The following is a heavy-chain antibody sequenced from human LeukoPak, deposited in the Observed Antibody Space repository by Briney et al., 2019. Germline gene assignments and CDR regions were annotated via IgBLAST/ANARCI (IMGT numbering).Heavy chain of an antibody. V-gene: IGHV3-21*01. CDR1: GFTFSTYS. Sequence: GGSLRLSCAASGFTFSTYSMNWVRQAPGKGLEWVSSISSSSSYIYYADSVKGRFTISRDNAKNSLYLQMNSLRAEDTAVYYCARDPIGGLYYYYMDVRGKGTTVTVSS. D-gene: IGHD4-23*01. J-gene: IGHJ6*03. CDR2: ISSSSSYI. CDR3: ARDPIGGLYYYYMDV.